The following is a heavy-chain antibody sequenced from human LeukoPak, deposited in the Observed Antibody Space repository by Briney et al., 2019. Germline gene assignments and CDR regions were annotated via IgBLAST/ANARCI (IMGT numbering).Heavy chain of an antibody. D-gene: IGHD6-13*01. Sequence: AASVKVSCKASGYTFTSYGISWVRQAPGQGLEWMGWISAYNGNTNYAQKLQGRVTMTTDTSTSTAYMELRSLRSDDTAVYYCARLGIAAAAHYFDYWGQGTLVTVSS. V-gene: IGHV1-18*04. CDR2: ISAYNGNT. CDR1: GYTFTSYG. J-gene: IGHJ4*02. CDR3: ARLGIAAAAHYFDY.